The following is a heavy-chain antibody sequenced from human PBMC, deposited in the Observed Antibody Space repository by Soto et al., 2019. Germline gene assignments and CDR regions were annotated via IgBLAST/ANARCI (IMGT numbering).Heavy chain of an antibody. Sequence: PSETLSLTCTVSGGSIISDYWSWIRLPPGKGLEWIGYIYYSGSTNYNPSLKSRVTISVDTSKNQFSLKLSSVTAADTAVYYCARAPRYFDIFTGSYYFDYSGQGTLVTGSS. D-gene: IGHD3-9*01. CDR1: GGSIISDY. J-gene: IGHJ4*02. CDR3: ARAPRYFDIFTGSYYFDY. V-gene: IGHV4-59*01. CDR2: IYYSGST.